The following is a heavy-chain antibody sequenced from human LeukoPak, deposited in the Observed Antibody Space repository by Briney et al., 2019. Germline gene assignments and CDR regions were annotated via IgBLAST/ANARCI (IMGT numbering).Heavy chain of an antibody. V-gene: IGHV4-39*01. Sequence: SETLSLTCTVSGDSFSNTNYYWDWIRQPPGKGLECVGLICYNGNTYYTPSLKSRVTISVDTSKNQFSLRLSSVTAADTAMYYCARHKSRIDWFDPWSQGTLVTVSS. CDR3: ARHKSRIDWFDP. D-gene: IGHD3-16*02. CDR2: ICYNGNT. CDR1: GDSFSNTNYY. J-gene: IGHJ5*02.